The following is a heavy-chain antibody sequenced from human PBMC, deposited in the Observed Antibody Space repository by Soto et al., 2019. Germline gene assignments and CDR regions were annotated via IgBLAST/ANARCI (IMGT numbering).Heavy chain of an antibody. D-gene: IGHD3-22*01. V-gene: IGHV3-33*01. Sequence: QVQLVESGGGVVQPGRSLRLSCEASGFTFSSYGMHWVRQAPGKGLEWVAVIWYDGSNKYYADSVKGRFTISRDNSKNTLYLQMNSLRAEDTSVYHCARGGYYDTSGYYSTSYYFDYWGQGTLGTVSS. CDR3: ARGGYYDTSGYYSTSYYFDY. CDR1: GFTFSSYG. J-gene: IGHJ4*02. CDR2: IWYDGSNK.